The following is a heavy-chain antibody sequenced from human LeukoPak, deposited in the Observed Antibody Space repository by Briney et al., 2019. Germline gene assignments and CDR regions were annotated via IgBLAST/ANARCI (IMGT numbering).Heavy chain of an antibody. V-gene: IGHV4-59*01. D-gene: IGHD5-18*01. Sequence: SETLSLTCTVSGDSISSYYWSWIRQPPGKGLEWIGYIYYSGSTNYNPSLKSRVTISVDTSKNQFSLKLSSVTAADTAVYYCARGFRGYSYGYYFDYWGQGTLVTVSS. J-gene: IGHJ4*02. CDR1: GDSISSYY. CDR2: IYYSGST. CDR3: ARGFRGYSYGYYFDY.